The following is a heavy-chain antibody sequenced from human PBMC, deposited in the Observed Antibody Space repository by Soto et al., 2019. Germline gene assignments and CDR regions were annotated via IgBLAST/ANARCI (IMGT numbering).Heavy chain of an antibody. V-gene: IGHV3-21*01. CDR2: ISSSSSYI. D-gene: IGHD6-19*01. CDR1: GFTFSSYS. Sequence: GGSLRLSCVAPGFTFSSYSMNWVRQAPGKGLEWVSSISSSSSYIYYADSVKGRFTISRDNAKNSLYLQMNSLRAEDTAVYYCARDVIISSGWYSPPSYFDYWGQGTLVTVSS. J-gene: IGHJ4*02. CDR3: ARDVIISSGWYSPPSYFDY.